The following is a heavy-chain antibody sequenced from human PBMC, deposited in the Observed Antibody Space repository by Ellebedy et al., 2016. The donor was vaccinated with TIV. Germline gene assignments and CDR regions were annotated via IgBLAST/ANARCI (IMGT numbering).Heavy chain of an antibody. J-gene: IGHJ4*02. D-gene: IGHD6-19*01. CDR1: GFTFSSYG. CDR2: ISYDGSNK. Sequence: GGSLRLXCAASGFTFSSYGMHWVRQAPGKGLEWVAVISYDGSNKYYADSVKGRFTISRDNSKNTLYLQMNSLRAEDTAVYYCAKGPGSRGAVADYWGQGTLVTVSS. CDR3: AKGPGSRGAVADY. V-gene: IGHV3-30*18.